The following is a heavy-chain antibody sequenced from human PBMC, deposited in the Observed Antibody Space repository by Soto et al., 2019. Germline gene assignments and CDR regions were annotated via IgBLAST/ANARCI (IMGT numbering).Heavy chain of an antibody. CDR2: VNAGNGNT. J-gene: IGHJ4*02. Sequence: QVQLVQSGAEVKKPGASVKVSCTASGYTFTSYAIHWVRQAPGQRLEWMGWVNAGNGNTKYSQKLQGRVTITRDTSASTAYMELSSLRSEDTAVYYRARDVGYNWNLIDYWGQGTLVTVSS. CDR3: ARDVGYNWNLIDY. D-gene: IGHD1-20*01. CDR1: GYTFTSYA. V-gene: IGHV1-3*01.